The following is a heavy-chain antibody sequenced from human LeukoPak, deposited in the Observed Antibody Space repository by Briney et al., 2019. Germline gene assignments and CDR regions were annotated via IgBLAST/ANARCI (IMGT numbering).Heavy chain of an antibody. V-gene: IGHV3-23*01. CDR3: AKGVGTKMRYYFDY. D-gene: IGHD1-26*01. CDR1: GFAFSSYA. J-gene: IGHJ4*02. CDR2: ISGSGGST. Sequence: GGSLRLSCAASGFAFSSYAMTWVRQAPGKGLEWVSAISGSGGSTYSADSVKGRFTISRDSSKNTLHLQMDSLRAEDTAVYYCAKGVGTKMRYYFDYWGQGILVTVSS.